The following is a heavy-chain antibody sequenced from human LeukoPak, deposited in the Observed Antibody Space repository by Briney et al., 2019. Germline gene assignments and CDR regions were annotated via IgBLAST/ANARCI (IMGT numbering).Heavy chain of an antibody. CDR1: GYTFTSYG. Sequence: AASVKVSCKASGYTFTSYGINWVRQATGQGLEGMGWMNPNSGNTGYAQKFQGRVTITRNTSISTAYMELSSLRSEDTAVYYCARGGASRGSYQQDYWGQGTLVTVSS. V-gene: IGHV1-8*03. J-gene: IGHJ4*02. CDR2: MNPNSGNT. D-gene: IGHD1-26*01. CDR3: ARGGASRGSYQQDY.